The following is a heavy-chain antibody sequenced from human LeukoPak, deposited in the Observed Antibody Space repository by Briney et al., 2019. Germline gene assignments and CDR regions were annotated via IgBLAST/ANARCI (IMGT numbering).Heavy chain of an antibody. CDR1: GFTFSSYG. CDR3: AREDYGSGSWNDY. J-gene: IGHJ4*02. Sequence: GGSLRLSCAASGFTFSSYGMHWVRQAPGKGLEWVAFIRYDGSNKYYADSVKGRFTISRDNSKNTLYLQMNSLRAEDTALYYCAREDYGSGSWNDYWGQGTLVTVSS. D-gene: IGHD3-10*01. V-gene: IGHV3-30*02. CDR2: IRYDGSNK.